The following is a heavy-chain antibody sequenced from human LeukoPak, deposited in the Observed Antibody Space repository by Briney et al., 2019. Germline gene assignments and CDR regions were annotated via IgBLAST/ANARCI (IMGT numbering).Heavy chain of an antibody. V-gene: IGHV1-2*02. CDR2: INPNSGGT. CDR3: ARRSDYGIDAFDI. Sequence: ASVKVSCKASGYTFTGYYMHWVRQAPGQGLEWMGWINPNSGGTNYAQRFQDRVTLTRDTSISTAYMELSRLKASDTAMYYCARRSDYGIDAFDIWGQGTMVTVSS. D-gene: IGHD4-17*01. J-gene: IGHJ3*02. CDR1: GYTFTGYY.